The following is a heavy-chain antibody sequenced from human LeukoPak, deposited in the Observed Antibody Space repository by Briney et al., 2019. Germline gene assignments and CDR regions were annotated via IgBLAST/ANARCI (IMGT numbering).Heavy chain of an antibody. CDR1: GGSISSYY. D-gene: IGHD6-19*01. CDR2: IYYSGST. J-gene: IGHJ4*02. Sequence: SETLSLTCTVSGGSISSYYWSWVRQPPGKGLEWIGYIYYSGSTNHNPSLKSRVTISVDTSKNQFSLKLSSVTAADTAVYYCARERGIAVAGTGYFDYWGQGTLVTVSS. CDR3: ARERGIAVAGTGYFDY. V-gene: IGHV4-59*01.